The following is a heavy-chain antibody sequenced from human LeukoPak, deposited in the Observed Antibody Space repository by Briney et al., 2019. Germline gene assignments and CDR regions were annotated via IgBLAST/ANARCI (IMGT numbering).Heavy chain of an antibody. CDR2: ISYDGSIK. J-gene: IGHJ6*02. V-gene: IGHV3-30*18. Sequence: PGRSLRLSCAASGFTFSSYGMHWVRQAPGKGLEWVAVISYDGSIKYYADSVKGRFTISRDNSKNTLYLQMNSLRAEDTAVYYCAKDGDSYYYYYGMDVWGQGTTVTVSS. CDR1: GFTFSSYG. CDR3: AKDGDSYYYYYGMDV. D-gene: IGHD4-17*01.